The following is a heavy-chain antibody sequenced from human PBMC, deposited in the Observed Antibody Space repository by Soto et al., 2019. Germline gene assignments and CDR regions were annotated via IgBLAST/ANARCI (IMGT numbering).Heavy chain of an antibody. CDR1: GLTFSSYA. CDR3: ASPDSYFEF. Sequence: PGGSLRLSCAASGLTFSSYAMHWVRQTPGKGLEWVAVISSDGSNKYYADSVKGRFTISRDNSKNTLYLQMNSLRAEDAAVYFCASPDSYFEFWGQGTMVTVYS. V-gene: IGHV3-30-3*01. J-gene: IGHJ4*02. D-gene: IGHD3-22*01. CDR2: ISSDGSNK.